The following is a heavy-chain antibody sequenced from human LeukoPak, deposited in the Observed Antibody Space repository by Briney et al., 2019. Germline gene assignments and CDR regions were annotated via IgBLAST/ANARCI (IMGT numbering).Heavy chain of an antibody. CDR2: ISGSGGST. J-gene: IGHJ4*02. Sequence: PGGSLRLSCAASGFTFSIYAMTWVRQAPGKGLEWVSGISGSGGSTYYADSVKGRFTISRDNSKNTLYLQMNSLRAEDTAVYYCAKHLDRSNWVNDYWGQGTLVTVSS. CDR1: GFTFSIYA. CDR3: AKHLDRSNWVNDY. V-gene: IGHV3-23*01. D-gene: IGHD2-2*01.